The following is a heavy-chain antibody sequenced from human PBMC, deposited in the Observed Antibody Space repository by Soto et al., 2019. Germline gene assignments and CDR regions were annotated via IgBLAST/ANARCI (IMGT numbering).Heavy chain of an antibody. J-gene: IGHJ3*02. Sequence: EVQLVESGGGLVQPGRSLRLSCTASGFTFGDYAMSWFRQAPGKGLEWVGFIRSKAYGGTTEYAASVKGRFTISRDDSKAIAYLKMNSLKPEDTAVYYCTRGGAILWFGELSDAFDIWGQGKMVTVSS. D-gene: IGHD3-10*01. V-gene: IGHV3-49*03. CDR3: TRGGAILWFGELSDAFDI. CDR1: GFTFGDYA. CDR2: IRSKAYGGTT.